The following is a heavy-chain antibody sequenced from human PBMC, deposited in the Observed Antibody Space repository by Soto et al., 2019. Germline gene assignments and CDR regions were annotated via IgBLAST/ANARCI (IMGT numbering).Heavy chain of an antibody. J-gene: IGHJ4*02. V-gene: IGHV3-72*01. CDR1: GFTFSDHF. D-gene: IGHD3-3*01. CDR3: VDLAWSGYPLP. Sequence: EVQLVESGGGLVQPGGSLRLSCAASGFTFSDHFMDWVRQAPGKGLEWVGLIRNKAHSYSTDYAASVKGRFTISRDDSKNSLYLQMNSLKTEDTAVDYGVDLAWSGYPLPWGQGTLVTVSS. CDR2: IRNKAHSYST.